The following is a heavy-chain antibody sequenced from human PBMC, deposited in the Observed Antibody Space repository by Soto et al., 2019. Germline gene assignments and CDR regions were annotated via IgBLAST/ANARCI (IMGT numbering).Heavy chain of an antibody. D-gene: IGHD1-26*01. V-gene: IGHV3-33*03. CDR1: GFSFSSYG. Sequence: PGGSLRLSCAASGFSFSSYGMHWVRQAPGKGLDRVAVIWYDGSNKYYAESVKGRFTISRDNSKNTLYVRMNSLTVEDTAVYYCARAQYTGSYFDACDVWGQGTMVTVSS. J-gene: IGHJ3*01. CDR2: IWYDGSNK. CDR3: ARAQYTGSYFDACDV.